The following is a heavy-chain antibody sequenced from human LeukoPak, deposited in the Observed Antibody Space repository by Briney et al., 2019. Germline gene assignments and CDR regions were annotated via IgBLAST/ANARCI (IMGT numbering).Heavy chain of an antibody. CDR1: GYTLTRYG. CDR3: ARWLTEYYYDSSGSTPPGY. D-gene: IGHD3-22*01. J-gene: IGHJ4*02. Sequence: ASVKVSCKASGYTLTRYGISWVRQAPGQGLEWMGWASAYNGNTNYAQKLQGRVTMTTDTSTSTAYMELRSLRSDDTAVYYCARWLTEYYYDSSGSTPPGYWGQGSLVTVSS. CDR2: ASAYNGNT. V-gene: IGHV1-18*01.